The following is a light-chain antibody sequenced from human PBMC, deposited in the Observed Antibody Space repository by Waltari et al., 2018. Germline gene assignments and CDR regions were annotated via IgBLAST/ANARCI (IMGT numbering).Light chain of an antibody. V-gene: IGKV3-20*01. CDR1: QSIRSSY. J-gene: IGKJ1*01. Sequence: EIGLTQSPGTPALSAGERATLSCRASQSIRSSYLAWYQQKPGQAPRLLIYDASSRATGIPDRFTGSGSGTDFTLTISRLEPEDFAVYYCQQYGSTPATFGQGTKVEIK. CDR2: DAS. CDR3: QQYGSTPAT.